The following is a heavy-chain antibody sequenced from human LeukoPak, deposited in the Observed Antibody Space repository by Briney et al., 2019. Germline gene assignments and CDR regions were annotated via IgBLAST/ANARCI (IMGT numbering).Heavy chain of an antibody. CDR1: GYTFSSYS. J-gene: IGHJ4*02. CDR3: ARVRGSYPYYFDY. D-gene: IGHD1-26*01. CDR2: ISSSSSYI. Sequence: GGSLRLSCAASGYTFSSYSMNWVRQAPWKGLEWVSSISSSSSYIYYADSVKGRFTISRDNAKNSLYLQMNSLRAEDTAVYYCARVRGSYPYYFDYWGQGTLVTVSS. V-gene: IGHV3-21*01.